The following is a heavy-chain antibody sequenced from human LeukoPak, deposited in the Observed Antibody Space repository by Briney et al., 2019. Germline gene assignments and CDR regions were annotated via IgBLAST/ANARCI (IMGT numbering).Heavy chain of an antibody. Sequence: GSLRLSCAASGLTFSGSAMHWVRQASGKGLEWVGRIRSKANSYATAYAASVKGRFTISRDDSKNTAYLQMNSLKTEDTAVYYCTRPISIAAAEKNDYWGQGTLVTVSS. V-gene: IGHV3-73*01. D-gene: IGHD6-13*01. J-gene: IGHJ4*02. CDR2: IRSKANSYAT. CDR3: TRPISIAAAEKNDY. CDR1: GLTFSGSA.